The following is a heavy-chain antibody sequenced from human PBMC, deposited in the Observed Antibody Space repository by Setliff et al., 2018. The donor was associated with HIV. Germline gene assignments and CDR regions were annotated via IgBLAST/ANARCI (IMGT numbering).Heavy chain of an antibody. V-gene: IGHV1-18*01. CDR1: GYAFTSYG. CDR3: ARERWSRYCSSSSCYRDLDY. CDR2: ISAYNGNT. Sequence: ASVKVSCKASGYAFTSYGISWVRQAPGQGIEWMGWISAYNGNTNYAQNLQGRVTMTIDTSTSTAYMELRSLRSDETAVYYCARERWSRYCSSSSCYRDLDYWGQGTLVTVSS. J-gene: IGHJ4*02. D-gene: IGHD2-2*01.